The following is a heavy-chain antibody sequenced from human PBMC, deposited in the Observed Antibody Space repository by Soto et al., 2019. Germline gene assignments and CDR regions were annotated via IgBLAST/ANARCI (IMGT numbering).Heavy chain of an antibody. CDR3: TKRADDCRSYSCQETSRKYFDY. D-gene: IGHD2-2*01. V-gene: IGHV3-23*01. CDR2: IDSGGSST. J-gene: IGHJ4*02. Sequence: EVQLLESGGGLVQPGGSLRLSCEAAGFTFSSRAMSWVRQAPGKGLEWVSAIDSGGSSTYYAESVKGRFTISRDNSKNTLYLQMNSLGAEDTAVYYCTKRADDCRSYSCQETSRKYFDYWGQGTLVTVSS. CDR1: GFTFSSRA.